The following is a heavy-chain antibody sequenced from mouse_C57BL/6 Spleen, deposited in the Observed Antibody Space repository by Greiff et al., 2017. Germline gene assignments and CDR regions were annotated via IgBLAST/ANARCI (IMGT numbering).Heavy chain of an antibody. Sequence: VQLQQPGAELVKPGASVKLSCKASGYTFTSYWMHWVKQRPGQGLEWIGMIHPNSGSTNYNEKFKSKATLTVDKSSSTAYMQLSSLTSEDSAVYYCARGDMVTTLYYYAMDYWGQGTSVTVSS. V-gene: IGHV1-64*01. CDR2: IHPNSGST. CDR3: ARGDMVTTLYYYAMDY. D-gene: IGHD2-2*01. CDR1: GYTFTSYW. J-gene: IGHJ4*01.